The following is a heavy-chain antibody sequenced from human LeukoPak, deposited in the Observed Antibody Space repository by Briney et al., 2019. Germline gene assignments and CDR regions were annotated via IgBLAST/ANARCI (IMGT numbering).Heavy chain of an antibody. CDR2: MNPNSANT. CDR3: ARGPSYGSGSYNNYVIDY. J-gene: IGHJ1*01. V-gene: IGHV1-8*01. Sequence: GASVKVSCKASGYTFASYDINWVRQATGQGLEWMGWMNPNSANTGYAQKFQGRVTMTRDTSISTAYMELSSLTSEDTAVYYCARGPSYGSGSYNNYVIDYWGQGTLLTVPS. D-gene: IGHD3-10*01. CDR1: GYTFASYD.